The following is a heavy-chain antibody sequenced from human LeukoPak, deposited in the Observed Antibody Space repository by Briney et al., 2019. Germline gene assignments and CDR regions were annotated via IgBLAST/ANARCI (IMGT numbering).Heavy chain of an antibody. D-gene: IGHD1-1*01. J-gene: IGHJ4*02. CDR1: GGTISSSSYY. Sequence: SETLSLTCTLTGGTISSSSYYWGWIRQPPEKGLEWIESIYYSGSTYYHPSLKSRVTISVDPSKKQFSLKLSSVTAADTAVYYCARRGPGTTPKYFDYWGQGPLVTVSS. V-gene: IGHV4-39*01. CDR2: IYYSGST. CDR3: ARRGPGTTPKYFDY.